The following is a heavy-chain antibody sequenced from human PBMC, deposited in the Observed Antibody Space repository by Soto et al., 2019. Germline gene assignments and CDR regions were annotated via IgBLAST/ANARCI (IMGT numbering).Heavy chain of an antibody. CDR2: IYYSGRT. CDR3: ASREPGSTVDY. Sequence: SETLSLTCIVSGESISSSSYYWGWIRQPPGKGLEWIGSIYYSGRTYYNPSFKSRVTISIDTSKNQFSLKVSSLTAADTAVYYCASREPGSTVDYSGKGPLVTVSS. CDR1: GESISSSSYY. D-gene: IGHD2-8*02. J-gene: IGHJ4*02. V-gene: IGHV4-39*01.